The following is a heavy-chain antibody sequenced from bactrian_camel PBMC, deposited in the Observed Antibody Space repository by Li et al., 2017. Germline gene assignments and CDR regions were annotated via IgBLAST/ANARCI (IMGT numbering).Heavy chain of an antibody. CDR1: GFTFNSYY. Sequence: HVQLVESGGGSVQVGGSLTLSCAASGFTFNSYYMTWVRQAPGKGLEWVSSIYTVSGSTYYSDSVKGRFTISGDNVKNTVYLQMNSLTSEDAAVYFCVRETDYGHDLAIWGQGTQVTVS. CDR2: IYTVSGST. J-gene: IGHJ4*01. CDR3: VRETDYGHDLAI. D-gene: IGHD5*01. V-gene: IGHV3-2*01.